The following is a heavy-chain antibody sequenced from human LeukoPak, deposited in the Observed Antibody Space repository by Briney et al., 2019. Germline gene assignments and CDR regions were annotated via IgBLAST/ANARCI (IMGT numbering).Heavy chain of an antibody. CDR1: GFTFSDYN. D-gene: IGHD3-22*01. CDR2: MSRSGNII. J-gene: IGHJ4*02. V-gene: IGHV3-48*01. Sequence: PGGSLRLSCATSGFTFSDYNMNWVRQVPGKGLESVSYMSRSGNIIYYADSVKGRFTISRDNAKNSLYLQMNSLRAEDTAVYYCANGNTEYYYDSSGPVGYWGQGTLVTVSS. CDR3: ANGNTEYYYDSSGPVGY.